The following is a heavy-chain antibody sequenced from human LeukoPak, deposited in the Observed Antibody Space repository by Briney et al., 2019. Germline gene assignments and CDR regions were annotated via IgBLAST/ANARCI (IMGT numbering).Heavy chain of an antibody. CDR3: ARDLNGPMKPFS. V-gene: IGHV3-21*01. CDR2: ISSSSSYI. Sequence: GGSVRLSCAASGFTFSSYSMNWVRQAPGKGLEWVSSISSSSSYIYYADSVKGRFTISRDNAKNSLYLQMNSLRAEDTAVYYCARDLNGPMKPFSWGQGTLVTVSS. CDR1: GFTFSSYS. J-gene: IGHJ4*02. D-gene: IGHD2-8*01.